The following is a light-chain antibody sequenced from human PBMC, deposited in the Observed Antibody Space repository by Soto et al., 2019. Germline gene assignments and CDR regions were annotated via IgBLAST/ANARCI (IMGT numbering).Light chain of an antibody. CDR3: QKRQYWPPIN. CDR1: LNVNSY. Sequence: VLTQSPATLALSLGERATLSCRASLNVNSYLAWYQQKPGQAPRLLIYDASNRAAGIPARFSGSGSGTDFTLTISRLEPEDFAIYYCQKRQYWPPINFGKGPRLAIK. J-gene: IGKJ5*01. V-gene: IGKV3-11*01. CDR2: DAS.